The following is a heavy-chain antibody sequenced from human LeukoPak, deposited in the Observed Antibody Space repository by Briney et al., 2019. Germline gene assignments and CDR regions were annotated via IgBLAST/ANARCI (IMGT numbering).Heavy chain of an antibody. CDR1: GFTFSGYY. CDR2: ISSNGSTI. Sequence: PGGSLRLSCAASGFTFSGYYMSWIRQAPGKGLEWVSYISSNGSTIYYADSVKGRFTISRDNAKNSLYLQMNSLRAEDTAVYYCARDPEVDYDILTGYYNDAFDIWGQGTMVTVSS. J-gene: IGHJ3*02. CDR3: ARDPEVDYDILTGYYNDAFDI. V-gene: IGHV3-11*04. D-gene: IGHD3-9*01.